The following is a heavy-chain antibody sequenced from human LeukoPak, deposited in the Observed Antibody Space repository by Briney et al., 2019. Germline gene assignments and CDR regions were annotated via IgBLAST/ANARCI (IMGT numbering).Heavy chain of an antibody. CDR1: RGSFTNYW. Sequence: GGALQISCKGSRGSFTNYWIGWGRQMPGKGLEGMGIIYPGDSDTRYSPSFQGQVTISADKSISTAYLQWSSLKASDTAMYYCARHRAAAAGNGYYYYMDVWGKGTTVTVSS. D-gene: IGHD6-13*01. V-gene: IGHV5-51*01. CDR2: IYPGDSDT. J-gene: IGHJ6*03. CDR3: ARHRAAAAGNGYYYYMDV.